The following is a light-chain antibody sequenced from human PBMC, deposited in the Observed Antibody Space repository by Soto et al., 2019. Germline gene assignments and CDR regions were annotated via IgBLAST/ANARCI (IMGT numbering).Light chain of an antibody. CDR2: NDD. Sequence: QSVLTQSPSASGTAGQRITVYCAGSTSSIGSNAVNWYQQFPGTAPTFLIYNDDQRPSGVPDRFSGSKSGTSASLAISGLHSEDEADYYCATWDDSLNAFVFGTGTKVTVL. CDR1: TSSIGSNA. J-gene: IGLJ1*01. V-gene: IGLV1-44*01. CDR3: ATWDDSLNAFV.